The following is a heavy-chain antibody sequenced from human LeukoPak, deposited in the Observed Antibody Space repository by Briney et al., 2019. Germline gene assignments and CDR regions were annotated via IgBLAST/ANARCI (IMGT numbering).Heavy chain of an antibody. CDR2: IYYSGST. CDR1: GGSISSYY. CDR3: ASATEINTAMVNH. V-gene: IGHV4-59*08. Sequence: SETLSLTCTVSGGSISSYYWSWIRQPPGKGLEWIGYIYYSGSTNYNPSLKSRVTISVDTSKNQFSLKLSSVTAADTAVYYCASATEINTAMVNHWGQGTLVTVSS. J-gene: IGHJ4*02. D-gene: IGHD5-18*01.